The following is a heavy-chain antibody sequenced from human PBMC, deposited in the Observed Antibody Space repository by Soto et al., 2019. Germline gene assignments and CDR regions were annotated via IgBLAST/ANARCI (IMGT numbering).Heavy chain of an antibody. V-gene: IGHV4-30-2*01. CDR2: IYQSGST. CDR1: GGSLSSSAYS. J-gene: IGHJ3*02. D-gene: IGHD3-22*01. Sequence: SETLSLTCAVSGGSLSSSAYSWSWIRQPPGKGLEWIGFIYQSGSTYYNPSLKSRVTMSLDRPKNQFSLKLSSVTAADTAVYYCARELLFYDSDGFSWDDAFDIWGQGTMVTVS. CDR3: ARELLFYDSDGFSWDDAFDI.